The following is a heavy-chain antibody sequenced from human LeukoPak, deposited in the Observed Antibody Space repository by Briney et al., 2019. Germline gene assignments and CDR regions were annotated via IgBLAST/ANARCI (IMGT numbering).Heavy chain of an antibody. CDR1: GFIFSDYS. J-gene: IGHJ4*02. CDR3: AKGRGLVSPDDH. CDR2: ISNSGGST. Sequence: HPGGSLRLSCAASGFIFSDYSMIWVRQAPGKGLEWVSAISNSGGSTYYADSVKGRFTISRDNSKNTLYLQMNSLKAEDTAVYYCAKGRGLVSPDDHWGQGTLVTVSS. V-gene: IGHV3-23*01. D-gene: IGHD3/OR15-3a*01.